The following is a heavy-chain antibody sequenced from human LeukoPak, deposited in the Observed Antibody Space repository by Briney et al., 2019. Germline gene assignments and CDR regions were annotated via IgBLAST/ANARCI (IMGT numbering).Heavy chain of an antibody. D-gene: IGHD2-15*01. CDR1: GFTFSSYS. J-gene: IGHJ6*02. CDR2: ISSSSSYI. CDR3: ARGVGYCSGGSCYPPWGLYYGMDV. Sequence: KPGGSLRLSCAASGFTFSSYSMNWVRQAPGKGLEWVSSISSSSSYIYYADSVKGRFTISRDNAKNSLYLQMNSLRAEDTAVYYCARGVGYCSGGSCYPPWGLYYGMDVWGQGTTVTVSS. V-gene: IGHV3-21*01.